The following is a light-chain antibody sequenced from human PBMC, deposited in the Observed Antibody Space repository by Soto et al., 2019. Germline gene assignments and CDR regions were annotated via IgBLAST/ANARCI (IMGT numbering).Light chain of an antibody. CDR1: QSVSSN. CDR2: GAS. J-gene: IGKJ5*01. Sequence: TQSPSTPSSSLGERATLTCRASQSVSSNLAWYQQKPGQAPRLLIYGASTRATGIPARFSGSGSGTEFTLTISSLEPEDFAVYYCQQRSNWPSITFGQGTRLEIK. V-gene: IGKV3-11*01. CDR3: QQRSNWPSIT.